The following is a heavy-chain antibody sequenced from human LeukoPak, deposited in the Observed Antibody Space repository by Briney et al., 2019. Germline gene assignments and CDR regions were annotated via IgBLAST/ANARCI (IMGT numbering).Heavy chain of an antibody. CDR1: GFTFSSYD. Sequence: GGSLRLSCAASGFTFSSYDMHWVRQAPGKGLEWVSAIGTAGDTYYPGSVKGRFTISRDNAKNSLYLQMNSLRAEDTAVYYCATAPWEDGYCLKYWGQGTLVTVSS. V-gene: IGHV3-13*01. D-gene: IGHD2-21*02. CDR2: IGTAGDT. J-gene: IGHJ4*02. CDR3: ATAPWEDGYCLKY.